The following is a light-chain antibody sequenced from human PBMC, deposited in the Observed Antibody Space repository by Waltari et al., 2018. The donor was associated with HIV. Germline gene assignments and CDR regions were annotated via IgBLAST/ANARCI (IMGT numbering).Light chain of an antibody. CDR2: GAS. Sequence: DIVLTQSPGTLSLSPGERATLSCRTTQILSGSYLAWYQQKPGQAPRRLIYGASSRAAGIPDRFSGSGSGTDFTLTISRLEPEDSAVYYCQLYDSSFPMYTFGQGTKLEIK. J-gene: IGKJ2*01. V-gene: IGKV3-20*01. CDR3: QLYDSSFPMYT. CDR1: QILSGSY.